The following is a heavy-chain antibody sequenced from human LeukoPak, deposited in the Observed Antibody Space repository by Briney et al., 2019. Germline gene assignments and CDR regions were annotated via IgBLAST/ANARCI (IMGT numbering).Heavy chain of an antibody. Sequence: SETLSLTCTVSGASITTDYWSWIRQPPGKGLEWIGYRHFSGSFNFSPSLRSRVTISLDTSKNQFSLRLSSVTAADTAVYYCAKDPSRYNWNYFDYWGQGTLVTVSS. CDR3: AKDPSRYNWNYFDY. V-gene: IGHV4-59*01. D-gene: IGHD1-20*01. CDR1: GASITTDY. CDR2: RHFSGSF. J-gene: IGHJ4*02.